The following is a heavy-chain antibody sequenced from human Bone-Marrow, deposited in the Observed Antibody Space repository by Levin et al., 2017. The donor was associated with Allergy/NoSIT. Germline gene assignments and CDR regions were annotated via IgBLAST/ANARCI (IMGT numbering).Heavy chain of an antibody. CDR3: ARVFYDSSGYSPDNWFDP. V-gene: IGHV4-31*03. J-gene: IGHJ5*02. CDR1: GGSISSGGYY. D-gene: IGHD3-22*01. CDR2: IYYSGST. Sequence: SETLSLTCTVSGGSISSGGYYWSWIRQHPGKGLEWIGYIYYSGSTYYNPSLKSRVTISVDTSKNQFSLKLSSVTAADTAVYYCARVFYDSSGYSPDNWFDPWGQGTLVTVSS.